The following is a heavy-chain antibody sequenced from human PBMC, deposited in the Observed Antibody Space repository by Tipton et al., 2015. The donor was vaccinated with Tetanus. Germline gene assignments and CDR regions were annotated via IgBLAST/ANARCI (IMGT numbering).Heavy chain of an antibody. CDR1: GSSMSSFY. CDR3: ARVKVSVYGPQMHYYFDY. V-gene: IGHV4-59*01. CDR2: ISYSAST. J-gene: IGHJ4*02. D-gene: IGHD2-8*01. Sequence: TLSLTCSVSGSSMSSFYWSWIRQTPGKGLEWIAYISYSASTKYNPSLRSRVTMSLQASKNEFSLRLSPVTAADTALYYCARVKVSVYGPQMHYYFDYWGQGTLVTVSS.